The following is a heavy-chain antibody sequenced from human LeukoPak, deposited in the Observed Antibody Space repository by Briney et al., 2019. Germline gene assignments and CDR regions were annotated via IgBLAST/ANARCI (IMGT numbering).Heavy chain of an antibody. CDR1: GYTFSSYG. V-gene: IGHV1-18*01. Sequence: GASVKVSCKASGYTFSSYGISWVRQAPGQGLQWMGWISPYNGDTNYAQKVQGRVTMTTDTSTSTVYMELKSLRSDDTAVYYCAREGLFDSWGQGTLVTASS. J-gene: IGHJ4*02. CDR3: AREGLFDS. CDR2: ISPYNGDT.